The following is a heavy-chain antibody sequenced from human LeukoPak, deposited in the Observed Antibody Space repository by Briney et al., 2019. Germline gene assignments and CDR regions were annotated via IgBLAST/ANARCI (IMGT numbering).Heavy chain of an antibody. CDR2: IYSGGST. CDR1: GFTVSSNC. D-gene: IGHD3-10*01. J-gene: IGHJ4*02. Sequence: GGSLRLSCAASGFTVSSNCMSWVRQAPGKGLEWVSVIYSGGSTYYADSVKGRFTVSRDNSKNTLYLQMNSLRAEDTAVYYCARDRRGFGELPNWGQGTLVTVSS. CDR3: ARDRRGFGELPN. V-gene: IGHV3-53*01.